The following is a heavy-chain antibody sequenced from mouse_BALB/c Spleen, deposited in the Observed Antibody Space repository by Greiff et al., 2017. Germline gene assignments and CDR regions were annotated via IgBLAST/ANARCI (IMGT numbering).Heavy chain of an antibody. D-gene: IGHD1-1*01. CDR3: ARFYYYGSSGNYFDY. J-gene: IGHJ2*01. CDR1: GYTFTSYW. CDR2: IYPGDGDT. V-gene: IGHV1-87*01. Sequence: VQLQQSGAELARPGASVKLSCKASGYTFTSYWMQWVKKRPGQGLEWIGAIYPGDGDTRYTQKFKGKATLTADKSSSTAYMQLSSLASEDSAVYYCARFYYYGSSGNYFDYWGQGTTLTVSS.